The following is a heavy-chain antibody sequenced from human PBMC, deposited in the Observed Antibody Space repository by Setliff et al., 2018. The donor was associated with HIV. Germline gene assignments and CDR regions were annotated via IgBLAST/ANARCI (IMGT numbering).Heavy chain of an antibody. D-gene: IGHD1-26*01. J-gene: IGHJ4*02. V-gene: IGHV5-10-1*01. CDR2: MNPADFYT. Sequence: GESLKISCKGSGYTFSNYYITWVRQVPGKGLEWMGRMNPADFYTDYSPSFQVHVTISVDRSIGTAYLEWSSLKASDTAMYYCARHTRGGSYYGVDYWGQGTLVTVSS. CDR1: GYTFSNYY. CDR3: ARHTRGGSYYGVDY.